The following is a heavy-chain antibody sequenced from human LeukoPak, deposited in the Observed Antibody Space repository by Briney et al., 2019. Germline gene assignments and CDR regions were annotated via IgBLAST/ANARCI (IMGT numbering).Heavy chain of an antibody. CDR1: GGSFSGYY. CDR2: INHSGST. V-gene: IGHV4-34*01. CDR3: ARRRGSSSGGPKPGGYYCYYYYMDV. J-gene: IGHJ6*03. Sequence: SETLSLTCAVYGGSFSGYYWSWIRQPPGKGLEWIGEINHSGSTNYNPSLKSRVTISVDTSKNQFSLKLSSVTAADTAVYYCARRRGSSSGGPKPGGYYCYYYYMDVWGKGTTVTVSS. D-gene: IGHD6-6*01.